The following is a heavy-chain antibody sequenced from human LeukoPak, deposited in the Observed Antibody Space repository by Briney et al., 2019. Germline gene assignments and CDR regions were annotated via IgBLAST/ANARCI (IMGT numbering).Heavy chain of an antibody. Sequence: PSESLSLTCAVYGGSFSGYYWSWIRQPPGKGLEWIGEINHSGSTNYNPSLKSRVTISVDTSKNQFSLKLSSVTAADTAVYYCAVGIAVAGGGYWGQGTLVTVSS. CDR1: GGSFSGYY. V-gene: IGHV4-34*01. CDR2: INHSGST. D-gene: IGHD6-19*01. CDR3: AVGIAVAGGGY. J-gene: IGHJ4*02.